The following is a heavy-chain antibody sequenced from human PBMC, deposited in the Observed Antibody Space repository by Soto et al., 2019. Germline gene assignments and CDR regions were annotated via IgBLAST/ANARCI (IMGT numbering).Heavy chain of an antibody. D-gene: IGHD6-13*01. J-gene: IGHJ4*02. Sequence: GGSLSLSCAVSGFNFCNYAMSWVRQAPGKGLEWVSTISGSGGSTYYADSVKGRFTISRDNSKNTLYLQMNSLRAEDTAVYYCASSDQYSSSWYYFDYWGQGTLVTVSS. CDR1: GFNFCNYA. CDR2: ISGSGGST. CDR3: ASSDQYSSSWYYFDY. V-gene: IGHV3-23*01.